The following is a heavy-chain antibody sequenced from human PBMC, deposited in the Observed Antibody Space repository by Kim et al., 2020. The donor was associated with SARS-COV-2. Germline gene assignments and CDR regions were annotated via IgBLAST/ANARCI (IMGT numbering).Heavy chain of an antibody. V-gene: IGHV4-59*01. CDR3: ARGAAAGYRLLDY. CDR1: GGSISSYY. Sequence: SETLSLTCTVSGGSISSYYWSWIRQPPGKGLEWIGYIYYSGSTNYNPSLKSRVTISVDTSKNQFSLKLSSVTAADTAVYYCARGAAAGYRLLDYWGQGTLVTVSS. J-gene: IGHJ4*02. CDR2: IYYSGST. D-gene: IGHD6-13*01.